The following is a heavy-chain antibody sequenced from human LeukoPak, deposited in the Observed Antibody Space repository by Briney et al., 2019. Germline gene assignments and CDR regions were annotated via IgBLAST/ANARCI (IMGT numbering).Heavy chain of an antibody. Sequence: GGSLRLSCAASGFTFSSYEMNWVRQAPGKGLEWVSYISSSGSTIYYADSVKGRFTISRDNSKNSLYLQMNSLRTEDTALYYCAKDFTQGLGGSGPSFDYWGQGTLVTVSS. CDR3: AKDFTQGLGGSGPSFDY. J-gene: IGHJ4*02. V-gene: IGHV3-48*03. CDR1: GFTFSSYE. D-gene: IGHD2-15*01. CDR2: ISSSGSTI.